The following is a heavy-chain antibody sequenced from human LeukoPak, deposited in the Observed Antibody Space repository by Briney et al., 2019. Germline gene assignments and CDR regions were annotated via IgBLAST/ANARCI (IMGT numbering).Heavy chain of an antibody. Sequence: PSETLSLTCTVSGGSISSYYWSWIRQPPGKGLEWIGYIYYSGSTNYNPSLKSRVTISVDTSKNQFSLKLSSVTAADTAVYYCARGYSSSWYKSVEYFQHWGQGTLVTVSS. CDR1: GGSISSYY. CDR2: IYYSGST. V-gene: IGHV4-59*01. CDR3: ARGYSSSWYKSVEYFQH. J-gene: IGHJ1*01. D-gene: IGHD6-13*01.